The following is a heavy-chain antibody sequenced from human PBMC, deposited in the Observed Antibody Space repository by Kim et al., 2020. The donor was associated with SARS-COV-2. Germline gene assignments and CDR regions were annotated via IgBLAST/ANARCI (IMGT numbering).Heavy chain of an antibody. D-gene: IGHD3-22*01. CDR2: SNK. CDR3: ARDWLLDSR. Sequence: SNKYYADSVKGRFTISRDNSKNTLYLQMNSLRAEDTAVYYCARDWLLDSRWGQGTMVTVSS. V-gene: IGHV3-33*01. J-gene: IGHJ3*01.